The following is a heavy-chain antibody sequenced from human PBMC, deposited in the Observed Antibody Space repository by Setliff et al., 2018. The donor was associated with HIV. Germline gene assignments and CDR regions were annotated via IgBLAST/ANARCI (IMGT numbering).Heavy chain of an antibody. CDR3: ARDRLGSSGWYDVDAFDI. CDR1: GFTFSSYW. D-gene: IGHD6-19*01. CDR2: IKQDGSEK. V-gene: IGHV3-7*01. Sequence: GGSLRLSCAASGFTFSSYWMSWVRQAPGKGLEWVANIKQDGSEKYYVDSVKGRFTISRDNAKNSLYLQMNSLRAEDTAAYYCARDRLGSSGWYDVDAFDIWGQGTMVTVSS. J-gene: IGHJ3*02.